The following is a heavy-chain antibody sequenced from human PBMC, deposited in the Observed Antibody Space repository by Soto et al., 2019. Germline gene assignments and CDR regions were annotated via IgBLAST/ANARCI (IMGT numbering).Heavy chain of an antibody. D-gene: IGHD2-8*01. CDR1: GFTVSNNY. CDR2: IYSGGYT. Sequence: EVQLVESGGGLIQPGGSLRLSCAVSGFTVSNNYMSWVRQAPGKGLEGVSVIYSGGYTAYGDSVKGRFTISRDNSKNTLFPQMKTLGPAAPAFYYCATNPGGGGYWGQGTLVTVSS. CDR3: ATNPGGGGY. V-gene: IGHV3-53*01. J-gene: IGHJ4*02.